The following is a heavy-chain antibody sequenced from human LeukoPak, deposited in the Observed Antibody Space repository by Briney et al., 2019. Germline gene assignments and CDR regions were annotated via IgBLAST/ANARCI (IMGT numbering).Heavy chain of an antibody. CDR2: IYYSGST. CDR3: ARGVVRLRFLEWLSPRDYYYMDV. D-gene: IGHD3-3*01. Sequence: SETLSLTCTVSGGSISSSSYYWGWIRQPPGKGLEWIGSIYYSGSTYYNPSLKSRVTISVDTSKNQFSLKLSSVTAADTAVYYCARGVVRLRFLEWLSPRDYYYMDVWGKGTTVTVSS. V-gene: IGHV4-39*07. J-gene: IGHJ6*03. CDR1: GGSISSSSYY.